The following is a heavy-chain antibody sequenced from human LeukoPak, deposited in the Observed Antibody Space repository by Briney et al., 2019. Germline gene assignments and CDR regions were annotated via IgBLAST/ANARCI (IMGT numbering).Heavy chain of an antibody. V-gene: IGHV3-21*01. Sequence: PGGSLRLSCAASGFTFSSYAMSWVRQAPGKGLEWVSSISSSSSYIYYADSVKGRFTISRDNAKNSLYLQMNSLRAEDTAVYYCARDLYDYVWDGTPSNWFDPWGQGTLVTVSS. CDR3: ARDLYDYVWDGTPSNWFDP. CDR1: GFTFSSYA. CDR2: ISSSSSYI. J-gene: IGHJ5*02. D-gene: IGHD3-16*01.